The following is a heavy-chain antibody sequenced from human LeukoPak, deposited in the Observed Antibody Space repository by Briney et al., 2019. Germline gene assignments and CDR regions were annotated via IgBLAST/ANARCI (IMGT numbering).Heavy chain of an antibody. CDR2: ISSSSSTT. CDR1: GVTFSGYS. Sequence: RPGGSLRLSCAVSGVTFSGYSMNWVRQAPGKGLEWISYISSSSSTTYYADSVKGRFTISRDNAKNSLYLQINSLRVEDTALYFCAKDVGNWGGYFDYWGQGTLVTVSS. V-gene: IGHV3-48*01. J-gene: IGHJ4*02. CDR3: AKDVGNWGGYFDY. D-gene: IGHD7-27*01.